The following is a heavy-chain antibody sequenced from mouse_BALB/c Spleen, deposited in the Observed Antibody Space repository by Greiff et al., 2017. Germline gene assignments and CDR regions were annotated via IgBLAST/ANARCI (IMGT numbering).Heavy chain of an antibody. CDR3: ARKAYYGNDYAMDY. Sequence: VQLQQSAAELARPGASVKMSCKASGYTFTSYTMHWVKQRPGQGLEWIGYINPSSGYTEYNQKFKDKTTLTADKSSSTAYMQLSSLTSEDSAVYYCARKAYYGNDYAMDYWGQGTSVTVSS. CDR2: INPSSGYT. V-gene: IGHV1-4*02. J-gene: IGHJ4*01. CDR1: GYTFTSYT. D-gene: IGHD2-10*01.